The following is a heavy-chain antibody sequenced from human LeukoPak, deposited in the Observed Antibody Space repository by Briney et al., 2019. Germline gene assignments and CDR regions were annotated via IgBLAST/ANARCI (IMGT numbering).Heavy chain of an antibody. CDR2: ISSSGSTI. Sequence: GGSLRLSCAASGFTFSSYEMNWVRQAPGKGLEWVSYISSSGSTIYYADSVKGRFTISRDNAKNSLYLQMNSLRAEDTAVYYCARSLAFKAYDYWGQGTLVTVSS. J-gene: IGHJ4*02. CDR1: GFTFSSYE. CDR3: ARSLAFKAYDY. V-gene: IGHV3-48*03.